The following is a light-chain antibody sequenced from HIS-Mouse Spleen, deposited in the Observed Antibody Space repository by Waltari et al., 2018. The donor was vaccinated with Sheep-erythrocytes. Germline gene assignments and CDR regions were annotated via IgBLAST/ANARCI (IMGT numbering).Light chain of an antibody. CDR3: QQYGSSPLFT. V-gene: IGKV3-20*01. CDR1: QRVSSSY. J-gene: IGKJ3*01. Sequence: EIVLTQSPGTLSLSPGERATLSCRASQRVSSSYLAWYQQKPGQPPRLLIYGASSRATGIPDRFSGSGSVTDFTLTISRLEPEDFAVYYGQQYGSSPLFTFGPGTKVDIK. CDR2: GAS.